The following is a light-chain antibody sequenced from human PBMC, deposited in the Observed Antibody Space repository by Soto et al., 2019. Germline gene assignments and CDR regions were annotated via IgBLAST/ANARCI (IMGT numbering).Light chain of an antibody. CDR1: QSVSSGN. CDR2: GAS. CDR3: QQYGSSPRT. V-gene: IGKV3-20*01. J-gene: IGKJ1*01. Sequence: IVFPPSSCTLYLSPGERAALSCRARQSVSSGNLAWYQQKPGQAPRLLIYGASIRAAGIPDRFSGSGSGADFTLTISRLEPEDFAVYYCQQYGSSPRTFGQGTKVDIK.